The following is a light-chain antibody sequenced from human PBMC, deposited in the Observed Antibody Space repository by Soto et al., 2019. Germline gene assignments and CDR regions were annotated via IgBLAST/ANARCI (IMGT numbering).Light chain of an antibody. Sequence: SVLTPPRSLSGSPGQSVTISCTGTSSDVGGYNYVSWYQQHPGKAPKLMIYDVSKRPSGVPDRFSGSKSGNTASLTISGLQAEDEADYYCCSYAGSYTYVFGTGTKVTVL. V-gene: IGLV2-11*01. CDR3: CSYAGSYTYV. J-gene: IGLJ1*01. CDR2: DVS. CDR1: SSDVGGYNY.